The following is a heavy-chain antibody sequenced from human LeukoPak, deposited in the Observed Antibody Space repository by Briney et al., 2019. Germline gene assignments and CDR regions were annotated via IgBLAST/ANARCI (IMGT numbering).Heavy chain of an antibody. CDR3: ARSSIEQQLGNNWFDP. D-gene: IGHD6-13*01. V-gene: IGHV1-2*04. CDR1: GYTFTGYY. Sequence: GPVKVSCKASGYTFTGYYMHWVRQAPGQGLEWMGWINPNSGGTNYAQKFQGWVTMTRDTSISTAYMELSRLRSDDTAVYYCARSSIEQQLGNNWFDPWGQGTLVTVSS. CDR2: INPNSGGT. J-gene: IGHJ5*02.